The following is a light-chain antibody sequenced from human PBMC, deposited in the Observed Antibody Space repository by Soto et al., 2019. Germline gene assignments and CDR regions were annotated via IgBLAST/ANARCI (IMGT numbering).Light chain of an antibody. CDR3: QQSYNTPRT. CDR2: GAS. Sequence: DIQMIQSPSSLSASVGDRVTITCRASQSISRNLNWYQQKPGTAPKLLMFGASTLQSGVPSRFSGSGSGTDFTLTITSLQPEDFATYYCQQSYNTPRTFGQGTKVEI. CDR1: QSISRN. V-gene: IGKV1-39*01. J-gene: IGKJ1*01.